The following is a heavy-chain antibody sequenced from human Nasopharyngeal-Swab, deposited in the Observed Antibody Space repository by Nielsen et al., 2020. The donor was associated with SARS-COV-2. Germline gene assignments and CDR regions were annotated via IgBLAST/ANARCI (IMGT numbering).Heavy chain of an antibody. J-gene: IGHJ4*02. D-gene: IGHD3-10*01. CDR2: IYYTGST. Sequence: WIRQPPGKGLEYIGYIYYTGSTYYSPSLKGRVTVAVDTSKNQLSLKLTSVTAADTAVYYCARHGASGSFGDYWGQGTLVTVSS. V-gene: IGHV4-59*08. CDR3: ARHGASGSFGDY.